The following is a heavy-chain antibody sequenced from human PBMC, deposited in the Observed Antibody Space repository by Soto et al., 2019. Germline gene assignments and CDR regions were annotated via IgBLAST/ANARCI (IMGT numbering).Heavy chain of an antibody. V-gene: IGHV3-11*06. Sequence: GGSLRLSCAGSGFTFSDYYMSWIRQAPGKGLEWLSYSSNSGTYTRYADSVKGRFSISRENAKNSLYLQINSLRGEDTAIYYRARSGDNYNVLDYWGQGTTVTVSS. CDR3: ARSGDNYNVLDY. J-gene: IGHJ4*02. D-gene: IGHD3-10*02. CDR1: GFTFSDYY. CDR2: SSNSGTYT.